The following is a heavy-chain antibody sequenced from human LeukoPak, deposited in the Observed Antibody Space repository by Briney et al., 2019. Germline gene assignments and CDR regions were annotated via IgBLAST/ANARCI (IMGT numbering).Heavy chain of an antibody. J-gene: IGHJ6*03. V-gene: IGHV1-69*13. D-gene: IGHD3-10*01. CDR3: ARNWFGEPKVGTYYYYYMDV. CDR2: IIPIFGTA. Sequence: GASVKVSCKASGGTFSSYAISWVRQAPGQGLEWMGGIIPIFGTANYAQKFQGRVTITADESTSTAYMELSSLRSEDTAVYYCARNWFGEPKVGTYYYYYMDVWGKGTTVTISS. CDR1: GGTFSSYA.